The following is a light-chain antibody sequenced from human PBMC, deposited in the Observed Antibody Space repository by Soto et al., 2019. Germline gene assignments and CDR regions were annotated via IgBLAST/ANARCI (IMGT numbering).Light chain of an antibody. CDR1: QSINSF. Sequence: EIVLTQSPGTLSLSPGEGATLSCRASQSINSFLAWYQQRRGQAPRLLIHGASNRATGIPDRFSGSGSGTDFTLTISRLEPEDFAVYYCQQYGGSPRTFGQGTKVKVK. J-gene: IGKJ1*01. V-gene: IGKV3-20*01. CDR3: QQYGGSPRT. CDR2: GAS.